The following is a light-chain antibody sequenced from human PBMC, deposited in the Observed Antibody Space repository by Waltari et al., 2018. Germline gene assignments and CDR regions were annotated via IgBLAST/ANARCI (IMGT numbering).Light chain of an antibody. J-gene: IGKJ4*01. Sequence: DIQMTQSPSTLSASVGDKVTITCRSSPSLTNWLAWYQQKPGKTPTLLIYEASTLESGVPSRFSGSGSGAEFTLTISSLQPDDFATYYCQMYTTYSQTFGGGTKVEMK. CDR3: QMYTTYSQT. V-gene: IGKV1-5*03. CDR1: PSLTNW. CDR2: EAS.